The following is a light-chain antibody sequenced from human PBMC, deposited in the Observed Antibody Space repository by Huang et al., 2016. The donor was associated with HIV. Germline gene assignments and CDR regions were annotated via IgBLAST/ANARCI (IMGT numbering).Light chain of an antibody. V-gene: IGKV1-39*01. CDR3: QQSHSAPQT. CDR2: AAS. J-gene: IGKJ1*01. CDR1: QSINNY. Sequence: DIQMTQSPSSLSASVGDSVTITCRASQSINNYLNWYQHKPGKAPKLLIYAASRLQSGVPSRFSGIGSGTEFTLTVSSLQPEDFATYYCQQSHSAPQTFGQGTKVEIK.